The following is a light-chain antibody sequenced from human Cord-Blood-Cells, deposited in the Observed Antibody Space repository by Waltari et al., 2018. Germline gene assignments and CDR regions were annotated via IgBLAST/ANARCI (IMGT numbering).Light chain of an antibody. CDR1: SSDVGGYNY. CDR3: SSYTSSSTYV. V-gene: IGLV2-14*01. J-gene: IGLJ1*01. Sequence: QSALTQPASVSGSPGQSITISCTGTSSDVGGYNYVSCYQQHPGKALKLMIYEVSNRPSGVSNRFSGSKSGNTASLTISGLQAEDEADYYCSSYTSSSTYVFGTGTKVTVL. CDR2: EVS.